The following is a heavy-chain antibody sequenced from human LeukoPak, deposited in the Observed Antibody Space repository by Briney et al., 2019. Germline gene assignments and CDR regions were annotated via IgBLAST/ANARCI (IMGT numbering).Heavy chain of an antibody. V-gene: IGHV3-74*01. CDR2: INTDGSST. D-gene: IGHD3-22*01. J-gene: IGHJ4*02. CDR1: GFTFSSYW. CDR3: AREYYDTSGGFDY. Sequence: PGGSLRLSCATSGFTFSSYWMHWVCQAPGKGLVWVSRINTDGSSTSYADSVKGRFTISRDNAKNTLYLQMNSLRAEDTAVYYCAREYYDTSGGFDYWGQGTLVTVSS.